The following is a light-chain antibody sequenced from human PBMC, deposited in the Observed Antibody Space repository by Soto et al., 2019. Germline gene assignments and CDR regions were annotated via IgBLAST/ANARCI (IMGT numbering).Light chain of an antibody. CDR2: DVS. CDR1: SSDVANYNY. CDR3: SSYAGNTIVI. V-gene: IGLV2-11*01. J-gene: IGLJ2*01. Sequence: QSALTQPPSVSGSPGQSVSISCTGTSSDVANYNYVSWYQQHPGKAPKLMIFDVSRRPSGVPDRFSGSKSGNTASLTISGLQAEDEADYYCSSYAGNTIVIFGGGTQLTV.